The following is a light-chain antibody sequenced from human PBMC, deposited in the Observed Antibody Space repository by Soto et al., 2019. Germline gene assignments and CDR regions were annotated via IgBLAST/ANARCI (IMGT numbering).Light chain of an antibody. CDR2: GAP. CDR3: QQYDYLVT. Sequence: EIVLTQSPATLSLSPGERATLSCRASQTVSSTYLAWYQHKPVRAPRLLIDGAPSRAAGIPDRFSGSGSGTDFTLTISILEPEDHAVYYCQQYDYLVTFGQGTKVDI. CDR1: QTVSSTY. J-gene: IGKJ1*01. V-gene: IGKV3-20*01.